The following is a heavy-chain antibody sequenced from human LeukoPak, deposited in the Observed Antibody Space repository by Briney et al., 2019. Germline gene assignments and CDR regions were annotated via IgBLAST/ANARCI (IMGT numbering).Heavy chain of an antibody. V-gene: IGHV1-46*01. Sequence: ASVKVSCKASGYTFTSYYMHWVRQAPGQGLEWMGIINPSGGNTSYAQKFQGRVTMTRDTSTSTVYMELSSLRSEDTAVYYCARDGPFSRYYYDSSGYSTRRPFDYWGQGTLVTVSS. CDR2: INPSGGNT. CDR1: GYTFTSYY. J-gene: IGHJ4*02. D-gene: IGHD3-22*01. CDR3: ARDGPFSRYYYDSSGYSTRRPFDY.